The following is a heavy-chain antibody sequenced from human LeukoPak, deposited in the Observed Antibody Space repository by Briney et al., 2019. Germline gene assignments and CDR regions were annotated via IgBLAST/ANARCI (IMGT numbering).Heavy chain of an antibody. Sequence: GRSLRLSCAASGFTFSSYAMHWVRQAPGKGLEWVAVVSYDGINKYYGDSVKGRFTISRDNSQNTLNLQMNSLRAEDTAVYYCARDQGYSYGYDAWGQGTLVTVSS. CDR2: VSYDGINK. V-gene: IGHV3-30*03. J-gene: IGHJ5*02. CDR1: GFTFSSYA. D-gene: IGHD5-18*01. CDR3: ARDQGYSYGYDA.